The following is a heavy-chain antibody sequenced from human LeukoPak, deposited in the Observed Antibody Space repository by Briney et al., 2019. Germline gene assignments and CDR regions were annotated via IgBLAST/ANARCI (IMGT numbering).Heavy chain of an antibody. CDR3: ARADSPNGDQGAFDI. CDR2: ISSNGGST. CDR1: GFTFSSYA. D-gene: IGHD4-17*01. J-gene: IGHJ3*02. V-gene: IGHV3-64*01. Sequence: PGGSLRLSCAASGFTFSSYAMHWVRQAPGKGLEYVSAISSNGGSTYYANSVKGRFTISRDNSKNTLYLQMGSLRAEDMAVYYCARADSPNGDQGAFDIWGQGTMVTVSS.